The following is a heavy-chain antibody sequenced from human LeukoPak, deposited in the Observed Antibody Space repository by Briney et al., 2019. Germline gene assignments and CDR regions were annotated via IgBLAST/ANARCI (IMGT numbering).Heavy chain of an antibody. V-gene: IGHV1-69*13. Sequence: GASVKVSCKASGGTFSSYAISWVRQAPGQGLEWMGGIIPIFGTANYAQKFQGRVTITADESTSTAYMELSSLRSEDTAVYYCARERDYYDSSGYYYYAAFDIWGQGTMVTVSS. CDR3: ARERDYYDSSGYYYYAAFDI. CDR1: GGTFSSYA. D-gene: IGHD3-22*01. CDR2: IIPIFGTA. J-gene: IGHJ3*02.